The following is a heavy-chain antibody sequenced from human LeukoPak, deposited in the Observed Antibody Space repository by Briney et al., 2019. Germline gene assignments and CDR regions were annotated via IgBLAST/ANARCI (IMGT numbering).Heavy chain of an antibody. CDR2: ISGSGGST. J-gene: IGHJ3*02. Sequence: GGSLRLSCAASGFTFSSYAMSWVRQAPGKGLEWVSAISGSGGSTYYADSVKGRFTISRDNSKNTLYLQMNSLRAEDMAVYYCAKDLTYQLLVDNAFDIWGQGTMVTVSS. D-gene: IGHD2-2*01. V-gene: IGHV3-23*01. CDR1: GFTFSSYA. CDR3: AKDLTYQLLVDNAFDI.